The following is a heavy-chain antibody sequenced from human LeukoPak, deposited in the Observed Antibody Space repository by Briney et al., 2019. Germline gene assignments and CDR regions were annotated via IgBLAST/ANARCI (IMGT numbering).Heavy chain of an antibody. CDR1: GYTFTDYA. CDR2: ISWNSASI. D-gene: IGHD6-13*01. Sequence: PGRSLRLSCAGSGYTFTDYAMHWVRQAPGKGLEWVSGISWNSASIGYAESVQGRFTISTDNANSSPYLQMNSLKAADTAMYYCAKDIKSGAAAVNNGDYWGEGTLFSVSS. V-gene: IGHV3-9*01. CDR3: AKDIKSGAAAVNNGDY. J-gene: IGHJ4*02.